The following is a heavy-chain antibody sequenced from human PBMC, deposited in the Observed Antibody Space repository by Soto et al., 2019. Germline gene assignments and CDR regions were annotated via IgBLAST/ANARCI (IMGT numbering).Heavy chain of an antibody. CDR2: VDRTGSPL. Sequence: PGGSLRLSCAASGFTFSDYYMGWVRQAPGKGLEWISFVDRTGSPLFYADSVKGRFTISGDNSKNTLYLQMNSLRAEDTAVYYCARGPSSLTRFDYWGQGTLVTVSS. CDR3: ARGPSSLTRFDY. V-gene: IGHV3-11*04. J-gene: IGHJ4*02. CDR1: GFTFSDYY. D-gene: IGHD2-2*01.